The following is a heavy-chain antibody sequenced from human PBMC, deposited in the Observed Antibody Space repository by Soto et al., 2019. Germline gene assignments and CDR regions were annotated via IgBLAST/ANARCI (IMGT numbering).Heavy chain of an antibody. CDR3: XXXXXXXVVYFDH. V-gene: IGHV1-69*02. CDR1: GGSFTTYT. Sequence: QVQLVQSGAEVRKPGSSVKLSCKASGGSFTTYTISWVRQAPGQGLEWLGRIIPIFGLPNPAQKFQGRVTIPAVKXXXXXXXXXXXXXXXXXXVXXXXXXXXXXVVYFDHWGQGTLLTVSS. J-gene: IGHJ4*02. CDR2: IIPIFGLP. D-gene: IGHD2-21*01.